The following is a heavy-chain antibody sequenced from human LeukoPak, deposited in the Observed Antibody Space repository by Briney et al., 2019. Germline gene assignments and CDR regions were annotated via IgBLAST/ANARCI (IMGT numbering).Heavy chain of an antibody. J-gene: IGHJ4*02. CDR3: GRGHWGLDY. CDR2: ISSSGSTI. Sequence: PSETLSLTCTVSGGSISSYYWSWIRQPPGKGLEWVSYISSSGSTIYYADSVKGRFTTSRDNAKSSLYLQMNSLRAEDTAVYYCGRGHWGLDYWGQGALVTVSS. D-gene: IGHD7-27*01. V-gene: IGHV3-11*04. CDR1: GGSISSYY.